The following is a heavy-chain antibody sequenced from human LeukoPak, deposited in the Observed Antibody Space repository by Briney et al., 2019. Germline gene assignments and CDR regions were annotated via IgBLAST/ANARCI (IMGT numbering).Heavy chain of an antibody. CDR2: ISYDGEIK. CDR1: GFDISSSA. J-gene: IGHJ4*02. CDR3: ATPHYGGYYDMFDS. D-gene: IGHD4-17*01. V-gene: IGHV3-30*03. Sequence: GGSLRLSCAASGFDISSSAMHWVRQAPGKGLEWVAVISYDGEIKYFADSVKGRFAMSRDNSNNTIFLEMNTLRPDDTGVYFCATPHYGGYYDMFDSWGPGTQVIVSS.